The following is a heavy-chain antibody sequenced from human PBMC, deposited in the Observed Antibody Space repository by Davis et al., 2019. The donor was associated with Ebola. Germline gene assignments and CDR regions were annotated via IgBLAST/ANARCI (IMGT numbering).Heavy chain of an antibody. CDR2: ISSSSSYI. CDR1: GFTFSSYW. D-gene: IGHD2-15*01. V-gene: IGHV3-21*01. CDR3: ARGYCSGGSLQGCDAFDI. Sequence: PGGSLRLSCAASGFTFSSYWMNWVRQAPGKGLEWVSSISSSSSYIYYADSVKGRFTISRDNAKNSLYLQMNSLRAEDTAVYYCARGYCSGGSLQGCDAFDIWGQGTMVTVSS. J-gene: IGHJ3*02.